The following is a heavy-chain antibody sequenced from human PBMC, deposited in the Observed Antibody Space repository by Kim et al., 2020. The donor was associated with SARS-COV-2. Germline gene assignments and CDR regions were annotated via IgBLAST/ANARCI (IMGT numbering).Heavy chain of an antibody. CDR1: GFTFSSYG. V-gene: IGHV3-30*18. CDR2: ISYDGSNK. D-gene: IGHD2-2*01. J-gene: IGHJ6*02. CDR3: AKDIQTAPEVGYCSSTSCYQGSYYYGMDV. Sequence: GGSLRLSCAASGFTFSSYGMHWVRQAPGKGLEWVAVISYDGSNKYYADSVKCRFTISSDNSKNTLYLQMNSLRAEDTAVYYCAKDIQTAPEVGYCSSTSCYQGSYYYGMDVWGQGTTVTVSS.